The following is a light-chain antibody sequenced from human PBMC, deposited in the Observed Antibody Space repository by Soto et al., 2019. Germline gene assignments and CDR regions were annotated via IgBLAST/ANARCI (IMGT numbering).Light chain of an antibody. J-gene: IGLJ2*01. V-gene: IGLV2-14*01. Sequence: QSALAQPASVSGSPGQSITISCTGTSSDVGGYKYVSWYQQHPGKAPKLIIYDVSNRPSGVSNRFSGSKSGNTASLTISGLQAEDEADYYCSSYTSSSTYVVFGGGTKLTVL. CDR3: SSYTSSSTYVV. CDR2: DVS. CDR1: SSDVGGYKY.